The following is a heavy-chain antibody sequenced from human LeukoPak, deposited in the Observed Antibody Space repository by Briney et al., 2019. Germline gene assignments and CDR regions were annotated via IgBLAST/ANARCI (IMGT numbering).Heavy chain of an antibody. Sequence: GGSLRLSCAASGITLSVYWMSWVRQAPGKGLEWVANIKQDGSEKYYRDSVQGRFTISRDNAKNSLYLQMNSLRAEDTAVYYCARSGSGYFHYGAQGSLVTVSS. CDR3: ARSGSGYFHY. V-gene: IGHV3-7*01. CDR1: GITLSVYW. CDR2: IKQDGSEK. J-gene: IGHJ4*02.